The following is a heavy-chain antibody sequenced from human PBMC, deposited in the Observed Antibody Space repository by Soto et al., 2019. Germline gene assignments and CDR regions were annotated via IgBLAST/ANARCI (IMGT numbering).Heavy chain of an antibody. V-gene: IGHV3-30*18. Sequence: GGSLRLSCAASGFTFSSYGMHWVRQAPGKGLEWVAVISYDGSNKYYADSVKGRFTISRDNSKNTPYLQMNSLRAEDTAVYYCAKERSPYDFWSGYYTGYYFDYWGQGTLVTVSS. CDR2: ISYDGSNK. CDR3: AKERSPYDFWSGYYTGYYFDY. CDR1: GFTFSSYG. J-gene: IGHJ4*02. D-gene: IGHD3-3*01.